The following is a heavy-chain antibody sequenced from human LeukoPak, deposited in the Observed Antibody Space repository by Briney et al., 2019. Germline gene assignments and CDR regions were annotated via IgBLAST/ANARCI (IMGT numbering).Heavy chain of an antibody. V-gene: IGHV1-24*01. J-gene: IGHJ4*02. D-gene: IGHD6-19*01. Sequence: ASVKVSCKVSGYTLTELSMHWVRQAPGKGLEWMGGFDPEDGETIYAQKLQGRVTMTTDTSTSTAYMELRSLRSDDTAVYYCARHSSDWEFDYWGQGTLVTVSS. CDR1: GYTLTELS. CDR3: ARHSSDWEFDY. CDR2: FDPEDGET.